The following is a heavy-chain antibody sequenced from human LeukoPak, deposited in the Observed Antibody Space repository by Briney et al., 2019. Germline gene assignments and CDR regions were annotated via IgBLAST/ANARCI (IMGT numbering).Heavy chain of an antibody. Sequence: PSETLSLTCAVYGGSFSGYYWSWIRQPPGKGLEWIGEINHSGSTNYNPSLKSRVTISVDTSKNQFSLKLSSVTAADTAVYYCAREFGGNHYYYYGMDVWGQGTTVTVSS. CDR3: AREFGGNHYYYYGMDV. V-gene: IGHV4-34*01. D-gene: IGHD4-23*01. CDR1: GGSFSGYY. J-gene: IGHJ6*02. CDR2: INHSGST.